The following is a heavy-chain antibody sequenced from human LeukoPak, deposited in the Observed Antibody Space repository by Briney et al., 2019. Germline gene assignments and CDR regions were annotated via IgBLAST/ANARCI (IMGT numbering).Heavy chain of an antibody. CDR1: GGSISRYY. Sequence: SETLSLTCTVSGGSISRYYWSWIRQPPGKGLEWIGYIYYSGSTNYNPSLKSRVTISVDTSKNQFSLKVSSVTAADTGVYYCARGREEWLPSGAFDIWGQGTMVTVSS. J-gene: IGHJ3*02. D-gene: IGHD6-19*01. CDR2: IYYSGST. CDR3: ARGREEWLPSGAFDI. V-gene: IGHV4-59*08.